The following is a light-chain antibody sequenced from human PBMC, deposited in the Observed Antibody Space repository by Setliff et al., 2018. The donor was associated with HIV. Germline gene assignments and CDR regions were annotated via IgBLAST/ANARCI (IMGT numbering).Light chain of an antibody. J-gene: IGLJ3*02. V-gene: IGLV2-14*03. CDR1: SSDVGDYDY. CDR2: DVS. CDR3: NSYTGSSTHYWV. Sequence: SALTQPASVSGSPGQSITISCTGTSSDVGDYDYVSWYQQHPGKAPKLMIYDVSSRPSGISNRFSGSKSGNTASLTISGLQAEDEADYYCNSYTGSSTHYWVFGGGTKVTVL.